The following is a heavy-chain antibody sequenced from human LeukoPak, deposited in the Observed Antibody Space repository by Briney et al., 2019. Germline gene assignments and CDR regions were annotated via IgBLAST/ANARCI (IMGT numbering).Heavy chain of an antibody. Sequence: GGSLRLSCVASGFTFSDYFMSWMRQAPGKGLEWLSFINSEGNNIYYADSVKGRFTNSRDNARNTLYLEMNSLRMEDTAKYYCATSRVFDHWGQGTLVTVSS. V-gene: IGHV3-11*04. CDR3: ATSRVFDH. J-gene: IGHJ4*02. CDR2: INSEGNNI. CDR1: GFTFSDYF.